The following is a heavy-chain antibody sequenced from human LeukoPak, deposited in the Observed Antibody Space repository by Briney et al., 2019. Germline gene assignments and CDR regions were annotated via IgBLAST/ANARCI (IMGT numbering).Heavy chain of an antibody. Sequence: SVKVSCKASRRTVSSYAISWGRQAPGQGLEWMGRIIPIVGTANYAQKFQGRVTITTDESTSTAYRERSSLRSEDTAVYYCASSAPAPGIAVAGTFDYWGQGTLVTVSS. CDR1: RRTVSSYA. CDR3: ASSAPAPGIAVAGTFDY. J-gene: IGHJ4*02. CDR2: IIPIVGTA. D-gene: IGHD6-19*01. V-gene: IGHV1-69*05.